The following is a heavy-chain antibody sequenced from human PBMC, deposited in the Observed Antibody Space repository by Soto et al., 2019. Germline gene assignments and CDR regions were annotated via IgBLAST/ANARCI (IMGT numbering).Heavy chain of an antibody. V-gene: IGHV1-18*01. D-gene: IGHD2-15*01. J-gene: IGHJ5*02. CDR3: ARLQIGYCSGGSCFSRFDP. CDR2: VSAYNGER. CDR1: GYTFTNYG. Sequence: VASVKVSCKASGYTFTNYGINWVRQAPGQGLEWMGWVSAYNGERRYAQKVQGRVTMTTDTSTTTAYMELRSLRSDDTAVYYCARLQIGYCSGGSCFSRFDPWGQGTLVTVSS.